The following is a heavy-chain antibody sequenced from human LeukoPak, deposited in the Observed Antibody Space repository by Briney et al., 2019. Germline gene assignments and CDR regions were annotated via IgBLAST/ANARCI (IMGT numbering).Heavy chain of an antibody. D-gene: IGHD2-15*01. CDR1: GYTFTSYY. Sequence: ASVNVSCKASGYTFTSYYMHWVRQAPGQGLEWMGIINPSGGSTSYAQKFQGRVTMTRDTSTSTLYMELSSLRSEDTAVYYCARAEGSGGSGWYFDYWGQGTLVTVSS. CDR2: INPSGGST. J-gene: IGHJ4*02. V-gene: IGHV1-46*01. CDR3: ARAEGSGGSGWYFDY.